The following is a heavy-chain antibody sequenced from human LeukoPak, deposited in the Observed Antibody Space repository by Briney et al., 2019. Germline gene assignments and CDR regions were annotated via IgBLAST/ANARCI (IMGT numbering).Heavy chain of an antibody. Sequence: ASVKVSCKASGYAFNSYAMTWVRQAPGQGLEWMGWISAFKGNTNYAQSLQGRVTMTTDKSTSTAYMELSSLRSEDTAVYYCARELWFGELLHDYWGQGTLVTVSS. CDR1: GYAFNSYA. CDR2: ISAFKGNT. CDR3: ARELWFGELLHDY. V-gene: IGHV1-18*01. D-gene: IGHD3-10*01. J-gene: IGHJ4*02.